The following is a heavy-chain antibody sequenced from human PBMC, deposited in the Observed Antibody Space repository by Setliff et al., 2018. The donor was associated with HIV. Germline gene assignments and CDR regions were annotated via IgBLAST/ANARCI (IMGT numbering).Heavy chain of an antibody. V-gene: IGHV4-59*01. CDR3: ARGLRSSTYYYYYYMDV. D-gene: IGHD6-6*01. CDR1: GGSISSYY. Sequence: KPSETLSLTCTVSGGSISSYYWSWIRQPPGKGLEWIGYIYYSGSTNYNPSPKSRVTISVDTSKNQFSLKLSSVTAADTAVYYCARGLRSSTYYYYYYMDVWGKGTTVTVSS. J-gene: IGHJ6*03. CDR2: IYYSGST.